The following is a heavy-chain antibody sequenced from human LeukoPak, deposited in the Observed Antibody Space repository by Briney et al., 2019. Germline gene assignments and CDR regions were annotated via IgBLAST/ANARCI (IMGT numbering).Heavy chain of an antibody. CDR3: ARHPRGWDAFDI. D-gene: IGHD6-19*01. J-gene: IGHJ3*02. CDR1: GGSISSSSYY. V-gene: IGHV4-39*01. CDR2: IYYSRST. Sequence: SETLSLTCTVSGGSISSSSYYWGWIRQPPGKGLEWIGSIYYSRSTYYNPSLKSRVTISVDTSKNQFSLKLSSVTAADTAVYYCARHPRGWDAFDIWGQGTMVTVSS.